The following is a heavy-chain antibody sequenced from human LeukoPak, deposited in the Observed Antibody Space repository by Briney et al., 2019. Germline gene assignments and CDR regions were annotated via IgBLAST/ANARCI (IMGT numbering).Heavy chain of an antibody. CDR3: ARDFETYYYGSGSYPGDY. Sequence: ASVKVSCKASGYTFTSYYMHWVRQAPGQGLEWMGIINPSGGSTSYAQKFQGRVTMTRDTSTSTVYMELSSLRSEDTAVYYCARDFETYYYGSGSYPGDYWGQGTLVTVSS. CDR1: GYTFTSYY. D-gene: IGHD3-10*01. J-gene: IGHJ4*02. CDR2: INPSGGST. V-gene: IGHV1-46*01.